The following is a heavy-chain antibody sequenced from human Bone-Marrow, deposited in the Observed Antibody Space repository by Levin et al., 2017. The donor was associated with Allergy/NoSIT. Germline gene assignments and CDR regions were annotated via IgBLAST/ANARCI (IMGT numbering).Heavy chain of an antibody. CDR1: GFIFNNYA. Sequence: PGESLKISCAASGFIFNNYAMSWVRQAPGKGLEWVASISDSGSRTFYSDPVKGRFTISRDNSKNTLHLQMKSLRAADTAVYYCSQDLRYCGGDGCYGWFDPWGQGTLVTVSS. CDR2: ISDSGSRT. CDR3: SQDLRYCGGDGCYGWFDP. V-gene: IGHV3-23*01. D-gene: IGHD2-15*01. J-gene: IGHJ5*02.